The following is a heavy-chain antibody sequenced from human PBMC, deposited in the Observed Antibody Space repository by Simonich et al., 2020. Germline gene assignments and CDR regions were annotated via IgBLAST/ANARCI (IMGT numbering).Heavy chain of an antibody. D-gene: IGHD2-2*01. J-gene: IGHJ6*02. CDR3: AGGVYCSSTSCSTYYYYGMDV. V-gene: IGHV3-21*01. CDR1: GFTFSSYS. CDR2: ISSSRSYI. Sequence: EVQLVESGGGLVKPGGSLRLSCAASGFTFSSYSMKWVRHAPGKGLEWVSSISSSRSYIYYEDSVKGRFTISRDNAKNSLFLKMNSLRAEDTAVYYCAGGVYCSSTSCSTYYYYGMDVWGQGTTVTVSS.